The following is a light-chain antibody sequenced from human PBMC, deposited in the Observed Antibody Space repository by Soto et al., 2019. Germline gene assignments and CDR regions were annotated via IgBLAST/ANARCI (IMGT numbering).Light chain of an antibody. CDR3: QQYGSSLWT. CDR2: AAS. V-gene: IGKV3-20*01. J-gene: IGKJ1*01. Sequence: EIVLTQSPGTLSLSPGERATLSCRASQSVSSSFLAWYQQKPGQAPRLLIYAASNRATGIPDRFSGSGSGTDFTLTISRLEPEDFAVYYCQQYGSSLWTFGQGTKVEIK. CDR1: QSVSSSF.